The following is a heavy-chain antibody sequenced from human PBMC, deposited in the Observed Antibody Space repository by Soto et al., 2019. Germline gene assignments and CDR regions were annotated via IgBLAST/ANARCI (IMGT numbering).Heavy chain of an antibody. CDR2: IIPIFGTA. V-gene: IGHV1-69*01. J-gene: IGHJ5*02. CDR3: ASHYCSSTSCYRWFDP. Sequence: QVQLVQSGAEVKKPGSSVKVSCKASGGTFSSYAISWVRQAPGQGLEWMEGIIPIFGTANYAQKFQGRVTITADESTSTAYMELSSLRSEDTAVYYCASHYCSSTSCYRWFDPWGQGTLVTVSS. CDR1: GGTFSSYA. D-gene: IGHD2-2*01.